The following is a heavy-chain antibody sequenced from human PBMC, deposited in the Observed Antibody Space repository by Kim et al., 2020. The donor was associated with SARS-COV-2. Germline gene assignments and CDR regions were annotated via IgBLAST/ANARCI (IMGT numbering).Heavy chain of an antibody. J-gene: IGHJ6*02. CDR1: GGSISSSSYY. CDR3: ARLTGDSSGYYYYYYGMDV. D-gene: IGHD3-22*01. CDR2: IYYSGST. Sequence: SETLSLTCTVSGGSISSSSYYWGWIRQPPGKGLEWIGSIYYSGSTYYNPSLKSRVTISVDTSKNQFSLKLSSVTAADTAVYYCARLTGDSSGYYYYYYGMDVWGQGTTVTVSS. V-gene: IGHV4-39*07.